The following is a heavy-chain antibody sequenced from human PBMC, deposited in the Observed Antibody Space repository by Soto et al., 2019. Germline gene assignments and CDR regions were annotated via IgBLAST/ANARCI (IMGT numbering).Heavy chain of an antibody. Sequence: QVQLVQSGAEVKKPGASVKISCKTSGYTFAMHYIHWVRQVPGQGLEWMGMINPSDGSTSYVQKVQGRVTMTRDTSATTVLLNMSRLTSHDTAVFYWAREDGGGGRRHDFWGQGTLVTVSS. V-gene: IGHV1-46*01. CDR3: AREDGGGGRRHDF. CDR2: INPSDGST. D-gene: IGHD2-15*01. J-gene: IGHJ4*02. CDR1: GYTFAMHY.